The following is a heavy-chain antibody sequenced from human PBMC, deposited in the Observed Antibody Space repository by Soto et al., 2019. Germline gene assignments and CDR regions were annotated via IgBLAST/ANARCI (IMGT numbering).Heavy chain of an antibody. CDR3: AKTRYSGSWSDYFDY. CDR1: GFTFSSYG. Sequence: QVQLVESGGGVVQPGRSLRLSCAASGFTFSSYGMHWVRQAPGKGLERVAVISYDGSNKYYADSVKGRFTISRDNSKNTLYLQMNSLRAEDTAVYYCAKTRYSGSWSDYFDYWGQGTLVTVSS. CDR2: ISYDGSNK. D-gene: IGHD1-26*01. V-gene: IGHV3-30*18. J-gene: IGHJ4*02.